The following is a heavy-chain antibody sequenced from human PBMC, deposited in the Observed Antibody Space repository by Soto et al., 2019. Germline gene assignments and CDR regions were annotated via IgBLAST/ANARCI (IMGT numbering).Heavy chain of an antibody. Sequence: GESLKISCKGSGYIFATYWIGWVRQMPGKGLEWMGIIYPGDSDTNYSPSFEGQVTISVDKSISTAYLQWSSLKASDTAMYYCARRLRRGTCDYLGQGTLVTVSS. J-gene: IGHJ4*02. D-gene: IGHD3-16*01. CDR2: IYPGDSDT. V-gene: IGHV5-51*01. CDR3: ARRLRRGTCDY. CDR1: GYIFATYW.